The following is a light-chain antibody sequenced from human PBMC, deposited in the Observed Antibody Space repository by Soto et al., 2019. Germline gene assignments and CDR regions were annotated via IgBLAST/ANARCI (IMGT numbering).Light chain of an antibody. V-gene: IGKV3-20*01. Sequence: EIVLTQSPGTLSLSPGERATLSCRASQSVSSSYLAWYQQKPGQAPRLLIYGASSRAAGIPDRFSGSGSGTDFTLNISRLEPEDFAVDYCQQYGTSPWTFGEGTTGEIK. CDR1: QSVSSSY. CDR3: QQYGTSPWT. CDR2: GAS. J-gene: IGKJ1*01.